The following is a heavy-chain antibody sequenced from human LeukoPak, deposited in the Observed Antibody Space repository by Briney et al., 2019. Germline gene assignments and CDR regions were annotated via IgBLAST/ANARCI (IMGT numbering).Heavy chain of an antibody. CDR1: GFSVSSNY. CDR2: IYTGGNT. D-gene: IGHD2-8*01. V-gene: IGHV3-66*01. CDR3: ASISDLLYHFDS. Sequence: GGSLRLSCAASGFSVSSNYMSWVRQAPGKGLEWVSLIYTGGNTYYADSVKGRFTLSRDNSKNTVYLQMNSLRVEDTAMYYCASISDLLYHFDSWGQGTLVTVSS. J-gene: IGHJ4*02.